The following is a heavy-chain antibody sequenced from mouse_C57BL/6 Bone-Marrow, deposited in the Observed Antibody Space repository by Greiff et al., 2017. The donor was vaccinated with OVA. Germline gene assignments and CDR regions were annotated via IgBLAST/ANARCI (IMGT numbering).Heavy chain of an antibody. Sequence: QVQLQQSGPELVKPGASVKISCKASGYAFSSSWMNWVKQRPGKGLEWIGRIYPGDGDTNYNGKFKGKATLTADKSSSTAYMQRSSLTSEDSAVYFCARKDWFDYWGQGTTLTVSS. CDR2: IYPGDGDT. V-gene: IGHV1-82*01. CDR1: GYAFSSSW. CDR3: ARKDWFDY. J-gene: IGHJ2*01. D-gene: IGHD4-1*01.